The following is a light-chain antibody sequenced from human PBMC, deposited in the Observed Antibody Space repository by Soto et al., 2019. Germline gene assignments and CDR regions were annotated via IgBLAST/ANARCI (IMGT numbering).Light chain of an antibody. V-gene: IGLV2-14*03. CDR2: DVS. CDR3: SSYTSSSLYV. Sequence: QSALTQPASVSGSPGQSITISCTGTSSDVGRYNFVSWYQQHPDKAPKLMIYDVSDRPSGVSNRFSGSKSGSTASLTISGLQAEDEADYYCSSYTSSSLYVFGTGTKLTVL. CDR1: SSDVGRYNF. J-gene: IGLJ1*01.